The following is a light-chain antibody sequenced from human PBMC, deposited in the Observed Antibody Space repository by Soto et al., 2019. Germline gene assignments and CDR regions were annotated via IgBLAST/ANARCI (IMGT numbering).Light chain of an antibody. CDR2: EGS. J-gene: IGLJ1*01. CDR3: CSYAGSSTLGV. CDR1: SSDVGSYKL. V-gene: IGLV2-23*01. Sequence: QSALTQPASVSGSPGQSITISCTGTSSDVGSYKLVSWYQQHPGKAPKLMIYEGSKRPSGVSNRFSGSKSGNTASLTISGLQAEDEADYYCCSYAGSSTLGVFGTGTKVTVL.